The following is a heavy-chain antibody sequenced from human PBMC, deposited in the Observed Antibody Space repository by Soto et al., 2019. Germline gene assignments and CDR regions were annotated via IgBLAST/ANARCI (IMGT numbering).Heavy chain of an antibody. CDR3: GSWVSAHFDN. CDR1: GFTLDNG. D-gene: IGHD2-8*01. Sequence: GGSLRLSCAASGFTLDNGMTWVRQAPGKGLEWISTIDYSGANTHYADSVKGRFTISRDKSRNTVALQMSNLRAEDTALYYCGSWVSAHFDNWGQGTLVTVSS. V-gene: IGHV3-23*01. CDR2: IDYSGANT. J-gene: IGHJ4*02.